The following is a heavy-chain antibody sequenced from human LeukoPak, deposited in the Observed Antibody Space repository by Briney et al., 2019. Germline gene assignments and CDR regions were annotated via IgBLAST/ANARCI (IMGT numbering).Heavy chain of an antibody. V-gene: IGHV1-2*02. CDR1: GYTFTGCF. D-gene: IGHD3-10*01. CDR2: IDPNNDNI. CDR3: ATVLGYWFGELRFNY. Sequence: ASVKVSCKASGYTFTGCFIHYVRQAPGQGLEWMGWIDPNNDNIRYSETFKDRVTMTRDTSTNTAYMELSWLRSDDTAVYYCATVLGYWFGELRFNYWGQGTLVTVSS. J-gene: IGHJ4*02.